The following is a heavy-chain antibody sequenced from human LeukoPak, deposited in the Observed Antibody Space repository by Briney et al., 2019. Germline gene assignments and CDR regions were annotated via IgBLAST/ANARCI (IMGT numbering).Heavy chain of an antibody. D-gene: IGHD6-19*01. V-gene: IGHV3-13*01. Sequence: GGSLRLSCAASGFTLSNYDMHCVRRPAGKGLEWVSTVGRAGDTYYTDSVKGRFTSSRDNAKNSFFLQMNSLRAGDTAVYYCARENVLAVAGKNYYYGMDVWGQGITVTVSS. J-gene: IGHJ6*02. CDR1: GFTLSNYD. CDR3: ARENVLAVAGKNYYYGMDV. CDR2: VGRAGDT.